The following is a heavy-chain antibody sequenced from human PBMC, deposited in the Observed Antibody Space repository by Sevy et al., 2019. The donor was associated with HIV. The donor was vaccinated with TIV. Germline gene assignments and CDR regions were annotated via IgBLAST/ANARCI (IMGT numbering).Heavy chain of an antibody. Sequence: SETLSLTCAVSGYSISSGYYWGWIRQPPGKGLEWIGSIYHSGSTYYNPSLKSRVTISVDTSKNQFSLKLSSVTAADTAVYYCAVNYYDSSGYPRYMDVWGKGTTVTVSS. CDR3: AVNYYDSSGYPRYMDV. CDR2: IYHSGST. CDR1: GYSISSGYY. V-gene: IGHV4-38-2*01. D-gene: IGHD3-22*01. J-gene: IGHJ6*03.